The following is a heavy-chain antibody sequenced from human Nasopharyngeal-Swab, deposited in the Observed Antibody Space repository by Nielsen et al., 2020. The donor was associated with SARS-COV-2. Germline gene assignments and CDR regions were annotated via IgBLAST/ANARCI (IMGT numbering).Heavy chain of an antibody. CDR3: AHRSVAVAGPYFDY. Sequence: SGSTLVKPTQTLTLTCTFSGFSLSTSGVGVGWIRQPPGKALEWLALIYWDDDKRYSPSLKSRLTITKDTSKNQVVLTMTNMDPVDTATYYCAHRSVAVAGPYFDYWGQGTLVTVSS. V-gene: IGHV2-5*02. D-gene: IGHD6-19*01. CDR2: IYWDDDK. J-gene: IGHJ4*02. CDR1: GFSLSTSGVG.